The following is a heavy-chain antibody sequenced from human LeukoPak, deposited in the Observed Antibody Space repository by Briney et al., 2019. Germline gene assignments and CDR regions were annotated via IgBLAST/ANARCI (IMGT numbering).Heavy chain of an antibody. CDR3: AKGGGGDSNPFDY. CDR2: IAHDGSNK. D-gene: IGHD4-11*01. CDR1: GFTFSNYG. J-gene: IGHJ4*02. V-gene: IGHV3-30*02. Sequence: PRGSLRLSCGASGFTFSNYGMHWVRQAPGKGREWVAFIAHDGSNKYYGDSAKGRFTISRDDSKKTLYLQMNSLGTEDTAVYYCAKGGGGDSNPFDYWGQGTLVTVSS.